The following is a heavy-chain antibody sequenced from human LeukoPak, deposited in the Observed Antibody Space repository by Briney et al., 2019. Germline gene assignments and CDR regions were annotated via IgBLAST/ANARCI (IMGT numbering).Heavy chain of an antibody. D-gene: IGHD6-19*01. Sequence: PSETLSLTCTVSGGSISSYYWSWIRQPPGKGLEWIGYIYYSGSTNYNPSLKSRVTISVDTSKNQFSLKLSSVTAADTAAYYCARGQWLVTYYFDYWGQGTLVTVSS. CDR3: ARGQWLVTYYFDY. CDR2: IYYSGST. CDR1: GGSISSYY. V-gene: IGHV4-59*01. J-gene: IGHJ4*02.